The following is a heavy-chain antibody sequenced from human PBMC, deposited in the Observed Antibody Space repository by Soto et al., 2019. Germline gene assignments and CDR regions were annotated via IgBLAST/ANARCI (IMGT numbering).Heavy chain of an antibody. J-gene: IGHJ6*03. CDR3: ARLYNSDYGDHYYYYYMDV. V-gene: IGHV4-59*08. D-gene: IGHD4-17*01. Sequence: NPSETLSLTCTVSGASISSYYLSWIRQPPEKGLEWIGYIYYSGSTNYNPSLKSRVTISVDTSKNQFSLKLSSVTAADTAVYYCARLYNSDYGDHYYYYYMDVWGKGTTVTVSS. CDR2: IYYSGST. CDR1: GASISSYY.